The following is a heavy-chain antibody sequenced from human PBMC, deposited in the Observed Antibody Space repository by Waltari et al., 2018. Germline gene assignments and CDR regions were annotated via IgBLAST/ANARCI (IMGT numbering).Heavy chain of an antibody. D-gene: IGHD3-16*02. CDR3: ARLDYDYVWGSYRYKSFDY. J-gene: IGHJ4*02. V-gene: IGHV4-39*01. Sequence: RQPPGKGLEWIGSIYYSGSTYYNQSLKSRVTISVDTSKNQFSLKLSSVTAADTAVYYCARLDYDYVWGSYRYKSFDYWGQGTLVTVSS. CDR2: IYYSGST.